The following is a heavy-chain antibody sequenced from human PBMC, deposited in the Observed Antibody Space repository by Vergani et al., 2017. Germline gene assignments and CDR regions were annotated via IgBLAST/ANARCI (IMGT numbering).Heavy chain of an antibody. CDR3: ATLDGHIVVVPAATQWPFDY. CDR1: GGPISSSSYY. Sequence: QLQLQESGPGLVKPSETLSLTCTVSGGPISSSSYYWGWIRQPPGKGLEWIGSIYYSGSTHYNPSLKSRVTISVDTSKNQFSLKLSSVTAADTAVYYCATLDGHIVVVPAATQWPFDYWGQGTLVTVSS. CDR2: IYYSGST. J-gene: IGHJ4*02. D-gene: IGHD2-2*01. V-gene: IGHV4-39*01.